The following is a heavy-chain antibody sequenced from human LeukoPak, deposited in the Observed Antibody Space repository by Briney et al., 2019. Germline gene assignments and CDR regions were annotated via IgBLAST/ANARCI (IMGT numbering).Heavy chain of an antibody. CDR3: AKDRLAVPEVDY. CDR2: ISGSGGST. D-gene: IGHD6-19*01. CDR1: GFTFSSYA. V-gene: IGHV3-23*01. J-gene: IGHJ4*02. Sequence: GGSLRLSCAASGFTFSSYAMSWVRQAPGQGLEWVSAISGSGGSTYYADSVKGRFTISRDNSKNTLYLQMNSLRAEDTAVYYCAKDRLAVPEVDYWGQGTLVTVSS.